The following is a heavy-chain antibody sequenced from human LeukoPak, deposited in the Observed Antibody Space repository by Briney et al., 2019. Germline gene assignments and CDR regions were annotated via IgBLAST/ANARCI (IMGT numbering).Heavy chain of an antibody. CDR3: ARDHSYGGYFDY. Sequence: PSETLSLTCTVSGGSISSGDYYWSWIRQPPGKGLEWIVYIYYSGSTYYNPSLKSRVTISVDTSKNQFSLKRSSVTAADTAVCYCARDHSYGGYFDYWGQGTLVTVSS. J-gene: IGHJ4*02. V-gene: IGHV4-30-4*08. CDR1: GGSISSGDYY. D-gene: IGHD5-18*01. CDR2: IYYSGST.